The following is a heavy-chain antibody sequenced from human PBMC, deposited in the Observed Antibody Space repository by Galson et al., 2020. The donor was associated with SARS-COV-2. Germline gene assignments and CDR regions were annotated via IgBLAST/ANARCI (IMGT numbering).Heavy chain of an antibody. V-gene: IGHV4-31*03. CDR3: ARASRTIFGVVKHFDY. J-gene: IGHJ4*02. CDR1: GGPISSGGYY. CDR2: IYYSGST. D-gene: IGHD3-3*01. Sequence: ETSETLSLTCTVSGGPISSGGYYWSWIRQHPGKGLEWIGYIYYSGSTYYNPSLKSRVTISVDTSKNQFSLKLSSVTAADTAVYYCARASRTIFGVVKHFDYWGQGTLVTVSS.